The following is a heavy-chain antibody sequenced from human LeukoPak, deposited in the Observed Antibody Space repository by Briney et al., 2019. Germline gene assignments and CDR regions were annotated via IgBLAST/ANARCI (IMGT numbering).Heavy chain of an antibody. CDR3: ARVYEIYDVLTGYRKEYYFDY. J-gene: IGHJ4*02. CDR2: IRYDGSNK. D-gene: IGHD3-9*01. Sequence: GGSLRLSCAASGFTFSSYGMHWVRQAPGKGLEWVAFIRYDGSNKYYADSVKGRFTISRDNSKNTLYLQMNSLRAEDTAVYYCARVYEIYDVLTGYRKEYYFDYWGQGTLVTVSS. CDR1: GFTFSSYG. V-gene: IGHV3-30*02.